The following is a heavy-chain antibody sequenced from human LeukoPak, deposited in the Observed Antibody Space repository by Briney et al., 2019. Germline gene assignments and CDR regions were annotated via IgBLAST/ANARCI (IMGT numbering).Heavy chain of an antibody. V-gene: IGHV4-39*01. J-gene: IGHJ4*02. D-gene: IGHD3-16*02. CDR2: IYYSGST. CDR1: GGSISSSSYY. Sequence: SETLSLTCTVSGGSISSSSYYWGWIRQSPGKGLEWIGSIYYSGSTYYNPSLKSRVTISVGTSKNQFSLKLSSVTAADTAVYYCARQSDDYVWGSYRSPLYYFDYWGQGTLVTVSS. CDR3: ARQSDDYVWGSYRSPLYYFDY.